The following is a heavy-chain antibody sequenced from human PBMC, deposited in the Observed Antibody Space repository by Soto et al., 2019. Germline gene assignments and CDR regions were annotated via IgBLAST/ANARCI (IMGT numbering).Heavy chain of an antibody. CDR2: INHSGST. D-gene: IGHD5-12*01. Sequence: SETLYLTCAVYGGSFSGYYWSCIRQPPGKGLEWIGEINHSGSTNYNPSLKSRVTISVDTSKNQFSLKLSSVTAADTAVYYCARAGGYDSFYYYYYMDVWGKGTTVT. V-gene: IGHV4-34*01. CDR1: GGSFSGYY. CDR3: ARAGGYDSFYYYYYMDV. J-gene: IGHJ6*03.